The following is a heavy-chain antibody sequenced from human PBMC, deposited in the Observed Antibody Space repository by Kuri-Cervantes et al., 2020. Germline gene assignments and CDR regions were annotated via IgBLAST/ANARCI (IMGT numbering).Heavy chain of an antibody. Sequence: GSLRLSCTVSGGSISSSSYYWGWIRQPPGKGLEWIGYIYYSGSTNYNPSLKSRVTISVDTSKKQFSLKLSSVTAADTAVYYCARGPDIVVVPAAMAGGTTWFDPWGQGTLVTVSS. D-gene: IGHD2-2*01. CDR3: ARGPDIVVVPAAMAGGTTWFDP. CDR1: GGSISSSSYY. V-gene: IGHV4-61*05. CDR2: IYYSGST. J-gene: IGHJ5*02.